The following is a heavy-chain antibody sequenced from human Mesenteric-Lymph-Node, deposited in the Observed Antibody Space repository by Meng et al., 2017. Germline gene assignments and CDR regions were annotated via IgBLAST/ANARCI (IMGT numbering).Heavy chain of an antibody. CDR3: AKLTSF. J-gene: IGHJ4*02. CDR1: GFTFSSSS. CDR2: FAANNST. D-gene: IGHD3-16*01. V-gene: IGHV3-23*04. Sequence: EVQLGEAGGGLVQPGGSLRLSCAVSGFTFSSSSMSWVRQAPGKGLEWVSTFAANNSTYYAESVKGRFTISRDNSENTLSLQMNSLRAEDTAVYYCAKLTSFWGQGTLVTVSS.